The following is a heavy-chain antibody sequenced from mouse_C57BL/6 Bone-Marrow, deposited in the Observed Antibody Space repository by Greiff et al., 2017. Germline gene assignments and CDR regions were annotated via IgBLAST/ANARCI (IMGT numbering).Heavy chain of an antibody. CDR3: ADGSSYYYFDY. Sequence: VNVVESGAELARPGASVKLSCKASGYTFTSYGISWVKQRTGQGLEWIGEIYPRSGNTYYNEKFKGKATLTADKSSSTAYMELRSLTSEDSAVYFCADGSSYYYFDYWGQGTTLTVSS. D-gene: IGHD1-1*01. V-gene: IGHV1-81*01. J-gene: IGHJ2*01. CDR1: GYTFTSYG. CDR2: IYPRSGNT.